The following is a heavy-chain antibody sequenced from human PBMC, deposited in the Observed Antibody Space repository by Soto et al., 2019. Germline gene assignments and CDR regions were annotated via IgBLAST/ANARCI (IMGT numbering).Heavy chain of an antibody. Sequence: QVHLVQSGAEVRKPGSSVKVSCQASGGTFTSYNMNWVRQAPGQGLEWMGRINPFVGVVNHAQKFQARVALTAYKSTSTAYMELNSLTSEDTDVYYCVEGLRLGELSRWGQGTLVTVSS. D-gene: IGHD3-16*02. J-gene: IGHJ4*02. V-gene: IGHV1-69*02. CDR3: VEGLRLGELSR. CDR1: GGTFTSYN. CDR2: INPFVGVV.